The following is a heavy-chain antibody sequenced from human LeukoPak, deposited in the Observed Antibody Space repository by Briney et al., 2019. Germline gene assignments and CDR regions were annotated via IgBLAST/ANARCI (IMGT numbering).Heavy chain of an antibody. D-gene: IGHD3-10*01. Sequence: SETLSLTCAVYGGSFSGYYWSWIRQPPGKGLEWIGEINHSGSTNYNPSLKSRVTISVDTSKNQFSLKLSSVTAADTAVYYCARVVPHYYGSDYWGQGTPVTVSS. CDR3: ARVVPHYYGSDY. V-gene: IGHV4-34*01. CDR1: GGSFSGYY. J-gene: IGHJ4*02. CDR2: INHSGST.